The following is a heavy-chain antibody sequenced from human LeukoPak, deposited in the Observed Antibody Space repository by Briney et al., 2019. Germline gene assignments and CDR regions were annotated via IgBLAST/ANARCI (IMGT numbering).Heavy chain of an antibody. J-gene: IGHJ6*02. CDR3: ARRTYYYDSSGGVYYGMDV. D-gene: IGHD3-22*01. CDR2: IIPIFGTA. CDR1: GYTFTSYD. Sequence: SVKVSCKTSGYTFTSYDINWVRQAPGQGLEWMGGIIPIFGTANYAQKFQGRVTITADESTSTAYMELSSLRSEDTAVYYCARRTYYYDSSGGVYYGMDVWGQGTTVTVSS. V-gene: IGHV1-69*13.